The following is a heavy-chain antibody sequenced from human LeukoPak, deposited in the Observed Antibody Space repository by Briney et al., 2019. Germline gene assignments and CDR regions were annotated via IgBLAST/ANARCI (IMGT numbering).Heavy chain of an antibody. V-gene: IGHV6-1*01. CDR1: GDTVSRNSVA. D-gene: IGHD3-16*01. CDR3: ARAPRGIFDY. Sequence: HTLSLTCAISGDTVSRNSVAWKWIRQCPPRGLLCLGRTYYMSQWYNDNVLYVKSRKYINPDTSKNQFTLQLNSVTPEDTAVYYCARAPRGIFDYWGQGTLVTVSS. J-gene: IGHJ4*02. CDR2: TYYMSQWYN.